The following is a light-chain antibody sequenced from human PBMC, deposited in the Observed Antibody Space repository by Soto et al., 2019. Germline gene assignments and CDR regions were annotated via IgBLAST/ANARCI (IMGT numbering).Light chain of an antibody. J-gene: IGKJ1*01. V-gene: IGKV1-5*03. CDR1: QSIINW. Sequence: DIQMSKSPSTLSASVEDRVTITCRASQSIINWLGWYQQKPGKAPKLLIYKASSLESGVPSRFSGSGSGTDGTVTINRLQSDDFLTYYCQHYNGYLRTFGQGTKVDIK. CDR3: QHYNGYLRT. CDR2: KAS.